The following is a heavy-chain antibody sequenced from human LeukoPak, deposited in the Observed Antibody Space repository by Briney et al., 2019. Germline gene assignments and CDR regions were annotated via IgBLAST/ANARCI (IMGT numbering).Heavy chain of an antibody. V-gene: IGHV4-28*01. D-gene: IGHD3-3*02. J-gene: IGHJ4*02. CDR3: ARIGPILGAAWVDY. CDR1: GYSISSNHW. Sequence: SETLSLTCAVSGYSISSNHWWGWIRQPPGKGLEWIGYIFYAGSTYYNASLKSRVTMSVDTSKDQFSLRLSSVTAVDTAVYYCARIGPILGAAWVDYWGQGTLVSVSS. CDR2: IFYAGST.